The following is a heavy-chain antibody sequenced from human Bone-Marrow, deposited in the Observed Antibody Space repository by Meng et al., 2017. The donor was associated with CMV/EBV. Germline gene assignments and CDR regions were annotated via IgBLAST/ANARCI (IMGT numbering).Heavy chain of an antibody. CDR1: GYTFTSYG. V-gene: IGHV1-18*01. J-gene: IGHJ3*02. CDR3: ARDLNGDYVLVRAFDI. Sequence: ASVKVSCKASGYTFTSYGISWVRQAPGQGLEWMGWISAYNGNTNYAQKLQGRVTMTTDTSTSTAYMELRSLRSDDTAVYYCARDLNGDYVLVRAFDIWGQGTMVTGSS. CDR2: ISAYNGNT. D-gene: IGHD4-17*01.